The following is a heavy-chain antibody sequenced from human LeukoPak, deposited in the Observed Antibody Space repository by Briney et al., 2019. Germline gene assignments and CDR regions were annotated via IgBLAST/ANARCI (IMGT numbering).Heavy chain of an antibody. V-gene: IGHV3-7*01. CDR3: AIGGSRGGYFQH. D-gene: IGHD2-15*01. J-gene: IGHJ1*01. CDR2: IKLDGSGK. Sequence: GGSLRLSCAASGFTFSAYWMRWVRQAPGKGLGWVANIKLDGSGKYYVNSVKGRFTISRDNAKNSLYLRMNSLRAEDTAVYYCAIGGSRGGYFQHWGQGTLVTVSS. CDR1: GFTFSAYW.